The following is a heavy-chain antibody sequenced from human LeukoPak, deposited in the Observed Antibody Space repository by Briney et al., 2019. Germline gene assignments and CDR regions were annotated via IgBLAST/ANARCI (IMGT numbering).Heavy chain of an antibody. V-gene: IGHV3-74*01. CDR3: AKAWFGELTPFDY. D-gene: IGHD3-10*01. CDR2: INSDGSST. J-gene: IGHJ4*02. Sequence: PGGSLRLSCAASGFSFSNYWMHWVRQAPGKGLVWVSRINSDGSSTTYADSVKGRFTISRDNAKNSLYLQMNSLRAEDTALYYCAKAWFGELTPFDYWGQGTLVTVSS. CDR1: GFSFSNYW.